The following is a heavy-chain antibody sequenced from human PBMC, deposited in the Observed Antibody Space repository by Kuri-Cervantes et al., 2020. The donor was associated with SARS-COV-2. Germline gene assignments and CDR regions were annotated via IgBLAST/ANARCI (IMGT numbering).Heavy chain of an antibody. CDR2: IYYSGST. J-gene: IGHJ5*02. V-gene: IGHV4-39*01. CDR3: ARQMMSSITIFGVVITRNWFDP. D-gene: IGHD3-3*01. CDR1: GGSISSSSYY. Sequence: GPLRLSCTVSGGSISSSSYYWGWIRQPPGKGLEWIGSIYYSGSTYYNPSLKSRVTISVDTSKNQFSLKLSSVTAADTAVYYCARQMMSSITIFGVVITRNWFDPWGQGTLVTVSS.